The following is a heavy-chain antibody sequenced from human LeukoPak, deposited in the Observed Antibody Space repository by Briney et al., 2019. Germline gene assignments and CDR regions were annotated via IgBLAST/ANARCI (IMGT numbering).Heavy chain of an antibody. J-gene: IGHJ4*02. CDR2: ISSSGSTI. CDR3: ARGYCSGGSCYSGDYFDY. D-gene: IGHD2-15*01. Sequence: PGGSLRLSCAASGFTFSSYAMSWVRQAPGKGLEWVSYISSSGSTIYYADSVKGRFTISRDNAKNSLYLQMNSLRAEDTAVYYCARGYCSGGSCYSGDYFDYWGQGTLVTVSS. V-gene: IGHV3-48*03. CDR1: GFTFSSYA.